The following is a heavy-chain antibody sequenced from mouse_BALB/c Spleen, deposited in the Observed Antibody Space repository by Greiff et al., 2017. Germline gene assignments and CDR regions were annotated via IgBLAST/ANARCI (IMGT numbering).Heavy chain of an antibody. CDR1: GFSLTGYG. V-gene: IGHV2-6-7*01. CDR3: AREGSSGPFAY. Sequence: QVQLKESGPGLVAPSQSLSITCTVSGFSLTGYGVNWVRQPPGKGLEWLGMIWGDGSTDYNSALKSRLSISKDNSKSQVFLKMNSLQTDDTARYYCAREGSSGPFAYWGQGTLVTVSA. CDR2: IWGDGST. D-gene: IGHD3-1*01. J-gene: IGHJ3*01.